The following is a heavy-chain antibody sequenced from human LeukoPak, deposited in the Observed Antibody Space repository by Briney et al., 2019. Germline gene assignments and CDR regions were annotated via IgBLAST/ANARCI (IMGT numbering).Heavy chain of an antibody. D-gene: IGHD2-2*01. CDR3: ATATSGGVVVPARRSRGAFDI. CDR1: GYTFTSYG. Sequence: GASVKVSCKASGYTFTSYGISWVRQAPGQGLEWMGWISAYNGNTNYAQKLQGRVTMTTDTSTSTAYMELRSLRSDDTAVYYCATATSGGVVVPARRSRGAFDIWGQGTMVTVSS. CDR2: ISAYNGNT. J-gene: IGHJ3*02. V-gene: IGHV1-18*01.